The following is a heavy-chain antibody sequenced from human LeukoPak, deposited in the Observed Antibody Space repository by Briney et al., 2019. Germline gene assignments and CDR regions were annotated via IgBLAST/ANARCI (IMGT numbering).Heavy chain of an antibody. CDR2: IYYSGST. D-gene: IGHD6-6*01. Sequence: PSETLSLTCTVSGGSVSSGSYYWSWIRQPPGKGLEWIGYIYYSGSTNYNPSLKSRVTISVDTSKNQFSLKLSSVTAADTAVYYCARHRSIAARPVDYYYYGMDVWGQGTTVTVSS. CDR1: GGSVSSGSYY. V-gene: IGHV4-61*01. CDR3: ARHRSIAARPVDYYYYGMDV. J-gene: IGHJ6*02.